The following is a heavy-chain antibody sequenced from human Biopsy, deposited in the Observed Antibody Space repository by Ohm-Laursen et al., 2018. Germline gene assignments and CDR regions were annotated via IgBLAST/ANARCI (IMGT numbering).Heavy chain of an antibody. J-gene: IGHJ4*02. Sequence: GSLRLSCSAPGFTFSRSVMHWVRQAPGKGLMWVSRIHGDERGATYAEPVKGRFTISRDNAKNTLHLQMNSLRAEDTAVYYCTGDSGGLGDYWGQGTLVTVSS. CDR1: GFTFSRSV. CDR2: IHGDERGA. D-gene: IGHD2-8*02. V-gene: IGHV3-74*03. CDR3: TGDSGGLGDY.